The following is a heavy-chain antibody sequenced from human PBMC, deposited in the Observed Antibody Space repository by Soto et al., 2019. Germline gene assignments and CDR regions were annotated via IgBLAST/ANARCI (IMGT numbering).Heavy chain of an antibody. CDR3: AREGGDGYNWRYFQH. D-gene: IGHD5-12*01. J-gene: IGHJ1*01. V-gene: IGHV4-31*03. CDR2: IYYSGST. CDR1: GGSIRSGGYY. Sequence: LSLTCTVSGGSIRSGGYYSSWIRQQPVKCLEWIGYIYYSGSTYYNPSLKSRVTISVDTSNNQFSLKLSSVTAADTAVYYCAREGGDGYNWRYFQHWGQGTLVTGS.